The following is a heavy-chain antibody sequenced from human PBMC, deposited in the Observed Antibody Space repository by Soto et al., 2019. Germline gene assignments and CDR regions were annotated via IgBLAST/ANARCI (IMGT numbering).Heavy chain of an antibody. CDR2: VSPSGSNT. V-gene: IGHV3-23*01. J-gene: IGHJ4*02. CDR3: ARRDSSGWYSLDY. Sequence: GGSLRLSCAVSGFIFSNYPMSWVRQAPGKGLEWVSSVSPSGSNTYYADPVKGRFTMSRDNSDNRLHLQMNSLTAEDTAVYFCARRDSSGWYSLDYWGQGTLVTVSS. CDR1: GFIFSNYP. D-gene: IGHD6-19*01.